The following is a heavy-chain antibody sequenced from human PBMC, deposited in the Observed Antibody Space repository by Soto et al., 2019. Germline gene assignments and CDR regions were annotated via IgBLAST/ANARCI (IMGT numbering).Heavy chain of an antibody. CDR1: GGSITSYY. D-gene: IGHD1-26*01. V-gene: IGHV4-59*12. CDR3: TRALGAVDY. Sequence: SETLSLTCAVSGGSITSYYWSWIRQAPGKGLEWIGYIYHSGSTDYNPSLKSRVTMSVDTSKNQFALKLNSVTAADTAVYYCTRALGAVDYWGQGTLVTVSS. J-gene: IGHJ4*02. CDR2: IYHSGST.